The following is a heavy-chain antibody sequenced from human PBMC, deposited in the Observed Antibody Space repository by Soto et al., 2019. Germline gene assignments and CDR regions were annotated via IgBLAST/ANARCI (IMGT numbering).Heavy chain of an antibody. CDR1: GFTFSSYW. CDR2: IKQDGSEK. D-gene: IGHD3-3*01. V-gene: IGHV3-7*01. CDR3: AREFDFWSGSLFDY. Sequence: LRLSCAASGFTFSSYWMSWVRQAPGKGLEWVANIKQDGSEKYYVDSVKGRFTISRDNAKNSLYLQMNSLRAEDTAVYYCAREFDFWSGSLFDYWGQGTLVTVSS. J-gene: IGHJ4*02.